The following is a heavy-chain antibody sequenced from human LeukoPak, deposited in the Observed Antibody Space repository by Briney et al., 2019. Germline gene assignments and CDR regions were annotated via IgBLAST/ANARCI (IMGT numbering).Heavy chain of an antibody. D-gene: IGHD5-18*01. J-gene: IGHJ4*02. V-gene: IGHV3-23*01. CDR3: AKSGYSYGRGYFDY. Sequence: GGSLRLSCAASGFTFSSYAVSWVRQAPGKGLEWVSAISGSGGSTYYADSVKGRFTISRDNSKNTLYLQMNSLRAEDTAVYYCAKSGYSYGRGYFDYWGQGTLVTVSS. CDR2: ISGSGGST. CDR1: GFTFSSYA.